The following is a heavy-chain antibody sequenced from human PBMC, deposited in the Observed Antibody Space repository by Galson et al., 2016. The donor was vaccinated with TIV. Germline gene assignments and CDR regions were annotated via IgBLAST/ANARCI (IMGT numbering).Heavy chain of an antibody. D-gene: IGHD1-26*01. J-gene: IGHJ3*02. V-gene: IGHV1-69*02. CDR2: IIPMVGMT. CDR1: GGTFSSYS. Sequence: SVKVSCKASGGTFSSYSVSWVRQAPGQGLEWMGRIIPMVGMTNYAQKFQGKITITADRSTTTAYLELSSLRSEDTAVYYCARRYSGSKNGFDMRGQGTMVTVSS. CDR3: ARRYSGSKNGFDM.